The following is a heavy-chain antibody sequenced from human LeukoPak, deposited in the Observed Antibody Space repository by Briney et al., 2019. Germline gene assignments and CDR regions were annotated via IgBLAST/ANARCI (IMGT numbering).Heavy chain of an antibody. D-gene: IGHD6-19*01. V-gene: IGHV1-2*02. CDR1: GYTFTGYY. CDR3: ARDDIAVAGTTI. J-gene: IGHJ3*02. CDR2: INPNSGGT. Sequence: GASVKVSCKASGYTFTGYYMHWVRQAPGQGLEWMGWINPNSGGTNYAQKFQGRVTMTRDTSISAAYMELSRLRSDDTAVYYCARDDIAVAGTTIWGQGTMVTVSS.